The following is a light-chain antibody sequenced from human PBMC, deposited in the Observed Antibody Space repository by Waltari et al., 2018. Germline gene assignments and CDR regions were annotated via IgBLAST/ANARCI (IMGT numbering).Light chain of an antibody. CDR1: QSVDSNY. CDR3: QQYGSSRT. V-gene: IGKV3-20*01. Sequence: EIVLTQSPDTLSLSPGDRATLSCRSSQSVDSNYLAWYQQKRGQAPRLLIYGASSRASGVPDRFSGSGSGTDFILTISRLEPEDLAVYFCQQYGSSRTFGQGTRVEIK. J-gene: IGKJ1*01. CDR2: GAS.